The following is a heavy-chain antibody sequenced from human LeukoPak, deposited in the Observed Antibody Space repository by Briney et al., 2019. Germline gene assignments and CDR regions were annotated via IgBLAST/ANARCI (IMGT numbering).Heavy chain of an antibody. V-gene: IGHV1-8*01. J-gene: IGHJ6*03. CDR3: ARARDIVVVPAAIAPDYYYYYYMDV. CDR2: MNPNSGNT. CDR1: GYTFTSYD. D-gene: IGHD2-2*02. Sequence: ASVKVSCKASGYTFTSYDINWVRQATGQGLEWMGWMNPNSGNTGYAQKFQGRVTMTRNTSISTAYMELSSLRSEDTAAYYCARARDIVVVPAAIAPDYYYYYYMDVWGKGTTVTVSS.